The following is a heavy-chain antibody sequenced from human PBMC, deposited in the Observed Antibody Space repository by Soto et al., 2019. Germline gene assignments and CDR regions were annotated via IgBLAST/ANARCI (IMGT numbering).Heavy chain of an antibody. D-gene: IGHD4-4*01. CDR3: ARRPRYSNYVDY. J-gene: IGHJ4*02. Sequence: QITLKESGPTLVNPTQTLTLTCTFSGFSLSTSGVGVGWIRQPPEKALEWLALIYWNDDKRYSPSLKSRLTIAKDTSKNEVVLNMTNTDPVDTATYFCARRPRYSNYVDYWGQGTLVTVSS. V-gene: IGHV2-5*01. CDR1: GFSLSTSGVG. CDR2: IYWNDDK.